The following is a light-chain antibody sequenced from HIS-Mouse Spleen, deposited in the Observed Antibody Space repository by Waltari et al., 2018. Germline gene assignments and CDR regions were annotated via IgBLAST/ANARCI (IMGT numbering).Light chain of an antibody. V-gene: IGLV2-23*01. CDR2: EGS. Sequence: QSALTQPASVSGSPGQSITISCPGTSSDVGSSTLVSWYQQHPGKAPKRMIYEGSKRPSGVSNRFSGSKSGNTASLTISGLQAEDEADYYCCSYAGSSTWVFGGGTKLTVL. CDR3: CSYAGSSTWV. J-gene: IGLJ3*02. CDR1: SSDVGSSTL.